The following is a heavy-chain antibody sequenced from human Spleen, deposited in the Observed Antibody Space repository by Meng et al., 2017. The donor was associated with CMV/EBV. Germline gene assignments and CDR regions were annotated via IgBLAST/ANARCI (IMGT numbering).Heavy chain of an antibody. CDR1: GFTFSSYS. V-gene: IGHV3-30*02. J-gene: IGHJ4*02. D-gene: IGHD3-10*01. CDR2: IRYDGSNK. CDR3: AKDPGLDYYGSGSSGY. Sequence: GESLKISCAASGFTFSSYSMNWVRQAPGKGLEWVTFIRYDGSNKYYADSVKGRFTISRDNSKNTLYLQMKSLRAEDTAVYYCAKDPGLDYYGSGSSGYWGQGTLVTVSS.